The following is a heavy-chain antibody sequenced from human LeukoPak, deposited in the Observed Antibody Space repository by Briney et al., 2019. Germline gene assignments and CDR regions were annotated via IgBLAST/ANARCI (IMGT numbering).Heavy chain of an antibody. Sequence: GASVKVSCKASGYTFTSYAMNWVRQAPGQGLEWMGWINTNAGNPTYAQGFTGRFVFSLDTSVSTAYLQISSLKAEDTAVYYCARVVWFGELSPYYFDYWGQGTLVTVSS. V-gene: IGHV7-4-1*02. CDR1: GYTFTSYA. CDR2: INTNAGNP. D-gene: IGHD3-10*01. J-gene: IGHJ4*02. CDR3: ARVVWFGELSPYYFDY.